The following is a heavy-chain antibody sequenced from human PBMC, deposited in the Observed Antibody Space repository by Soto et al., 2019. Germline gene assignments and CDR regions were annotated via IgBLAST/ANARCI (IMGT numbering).Heavy chain of an antibody. Sequence: QVQLAESGGGVVQPGRSLTITCAASGFTLGTYGMHWVRQAPGKGLEWVAVISNDGGDKYYSDSVMGRFTIYRDNSNNTLFLQMNSLRAEDTAVYFCAKEFFDSNVFYPSLDALDIWGQGTVVTVSS. D-gene: IGHD3-22*01. CDR2: ISNDGGDK. CDR3: AKEFFDSNVFYPSLDALDI. J-gene: IGHJ3*02. V-gene: IGHV3-30*18. CDR1: GFTLGTYG.